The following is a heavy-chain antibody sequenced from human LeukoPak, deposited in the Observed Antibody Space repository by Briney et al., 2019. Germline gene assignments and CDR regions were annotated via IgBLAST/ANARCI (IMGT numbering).Heavy chain of an antibody. CDR1: GFTFDDYA. Sequence: GRSLRLSCAASGFTFDDYAMHWVRQAPGKGLEWVSGITWNSGVIVYEDSVKGRFTISRANAKNSLYLQMKSLRAEDMALYYCAKEGGGNSFDIWGQGTMVTVSS. V-gene: IGHV3-9*03. D-gene: IGHD4-23*01. CDR2: ITWNSGVI. J-gene: IGHJ3*02. CDR3: AKEGGGNSFDI.